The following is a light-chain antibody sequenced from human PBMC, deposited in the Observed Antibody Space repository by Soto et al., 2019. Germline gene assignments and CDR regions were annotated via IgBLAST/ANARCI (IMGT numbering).Light chain of an antibody. J-gene: IGKJ3*01. CDR3: QQRSNWAT. CDR2: WAS. Sequence: DIVMTQSPDFLAVSLGERATINCKSSQSVLYSSNNKNYLAWYQQKPGQPPKLLIYWASTRESGVPDRFSGSGSGTDFTLTISSLQAEDFAVYYCQQRSNWATFGPGTKVDIK. CDR1: QSVLYSSNNKNY. V-gene: IGKV4-1*01.